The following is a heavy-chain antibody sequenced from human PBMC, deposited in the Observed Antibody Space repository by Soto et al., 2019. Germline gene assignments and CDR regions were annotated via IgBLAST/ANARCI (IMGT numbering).Heavy chain of an antibody. CDR1: GGSISNYY. CDR2: IYTSGST. V-gene: IGHV4-4*07. CDR3: DRQTTYSTRWSDY. J-gene: IGHJ5*01. Sequence: SETLSLTCTVSGGSISNYYWTWIRQPAGKGLEWIGRIYTSGSTNYNPSLKSRVTMSVDPSKNQFSLKLSSVTAADTALYYCDRQTTYSTRWSDYWGHGPMVTVS. D-gene: IGHD6-13*01.